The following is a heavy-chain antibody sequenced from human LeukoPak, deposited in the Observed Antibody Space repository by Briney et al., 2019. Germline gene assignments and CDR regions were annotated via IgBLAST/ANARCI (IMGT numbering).Heavy chain of an antibody. CDR1: GFTVSSNY. D-gene: IGHD1-1*01. J-gene: IGHJ6*02. V-gene: IGHV3-53*01. CDR3: ASKTGPYYYYGKDV. Sequence: GRSLRLSCAASGFTVSSNYMSWVRQAPGKGLEWVSVIYSGGSTYYADSVKGRFTISRDNSKNTLYLQMNSLRAEDTAVYYCASKTGPYYYYGKDVWGQGTTVTVSS. CDR2: IYSGGST.